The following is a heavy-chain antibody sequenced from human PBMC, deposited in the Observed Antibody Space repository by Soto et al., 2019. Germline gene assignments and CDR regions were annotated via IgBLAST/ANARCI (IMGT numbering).Heavy chain of an antibody. D-gene: IGHD3-22*01. CDR2: INPYDDNT. CDR3: ARGGYYDSSGSRNYHYYGMDA. CDR1: GYTFNSYG. V-gene: IGHV1-18*01. Sequence: QVQLVQSGTEVKKPGASVKVSCKASGYTFNSYGISWVRQAPGQGLEWMGWINPYDDNTNYAQNLQGRVTMTTDTSTRTAYMELRSLRSDDTAVYYCARGGYYDSSGSRNYHYYGMDAWGQGTTVTVS. J-gene: IGHJ6*02.